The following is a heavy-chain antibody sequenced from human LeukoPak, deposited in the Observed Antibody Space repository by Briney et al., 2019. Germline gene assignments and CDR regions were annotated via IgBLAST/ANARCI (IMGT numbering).Heavy chain of an antibody. CDR3: ARDLESYYDSSGYYGQSSWFDP. J-gene: IGHJ5*02. CDR1: GYSISSGYY. CDR2: IYHSGST. V-gene: IGHV4-38-2*02. Sequence: SETLSLTCAVSGYSISSGYYWGWIRQPPGKGLEWIGSIYHSGSTYYSPSLKSRVTISVDTSKNQFSLKLSSVTAADTAVYYCARDLESYYDSSGYYGQSSWFDPWGQGTLVTVSS. D-gene: IGHD3-22*01.